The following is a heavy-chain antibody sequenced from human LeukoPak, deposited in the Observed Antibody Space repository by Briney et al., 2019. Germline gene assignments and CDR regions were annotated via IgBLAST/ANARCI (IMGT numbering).Heavy chain of an antibody. V-gene: IGHV3-15*01. CDR3: AKDLASWIVGATTGDY. CDR1: GFTFSNAW. Sequence: GGSLRLSCAASGFTFSNAWMSWVRQAPGKGLEWVGRIKNKADGGTPDYAAPAKGRFTISRDDLKNTLYLQMNSLRAEDTAVYYCAKDLASWIVGATTGDYWGQGTLVTVSS. J-gene: IGHJ4*02. CDR2: IKNKADGGTP. D-gene: IGHD1-26*01.